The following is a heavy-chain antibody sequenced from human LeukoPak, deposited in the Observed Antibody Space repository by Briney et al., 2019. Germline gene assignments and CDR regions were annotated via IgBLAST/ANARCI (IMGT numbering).Heavy chain of an antibody. J-gene: IGHJ6*03. D-gene: IGHD5-18*01. Sequence: SSETLSLTCAVYGGSFSGYYWSWIRQPPGKGLEWIGEINHSGSTNYNPSLKSRVTISVDTSKNQFSLKLSSVTAADTAVYYCARIRYSYGRRAMYYMDVWGKGTTVTVSS. V-gene: IGHV4-34*01. CDR1: GGSFSGYY. CDR2: INHSGST. CDR3: ARIRYSYGRRAMYYMDV.